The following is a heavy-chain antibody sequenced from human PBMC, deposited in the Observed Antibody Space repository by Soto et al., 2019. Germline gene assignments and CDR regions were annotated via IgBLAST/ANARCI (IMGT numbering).Heavy chain of an antibody. Sequence: GGSLRLSCAASGFTFDDYAMHWVRQAPGKGLEWVSGISWNSGSIGYADSVKGRFTISRDNAKNSLYLQMNSLRAEDTALYYCAKDHLIRKQSNYYMDVWGKGTTVTVSS. V-gene: IGHV3-9*01. CDR3: AKDHLIRKQSNYYMDV. CDR1: GFTFDDYA. J-gene: IGHJ6*03. CDR2: ISWNSGSI. D-gene: IGHD6-19*01.